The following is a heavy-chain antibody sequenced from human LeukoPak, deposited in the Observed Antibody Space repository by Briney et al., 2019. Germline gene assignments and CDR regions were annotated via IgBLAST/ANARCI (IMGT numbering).Heavy chain of an antibody. D-gene: IGHD3-3*01. CDR3: AKRPLLLTDNYFDY. CDR1: GFTFSSYA. J-gene: IGHJ4*02. V-gene: IGHV3-23*01. Sequence: GGSLRLPCAASGFTFSSYAMSWVRQAPGKGLEWVSAISGSGGSTYYADSVKGRFTISRDNSENTLYLQMNSLRAEDTAVYYCAKRPLLLTDNYFDYWGQGTLVTVSS. CDR2: ISGSGGST.